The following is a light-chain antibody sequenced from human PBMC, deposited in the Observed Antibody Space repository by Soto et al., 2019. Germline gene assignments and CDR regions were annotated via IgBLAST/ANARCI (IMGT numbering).Light chain of an antibody. J-gene: IGLJ2*01. CDR2: SNN. V-gene: IGLV1-44*01. Sequence: QSVLTQPHSASGTPGQRVTISCSGSSSNIGSNTVNWYQQLPGTAPKLLIYSNNQRPSGVPDRFSGSKSGTSASLAISGLQSEDEAAYYCAAWDDRLNGPVFGGGTKLTVL. CDR1: SSNIGSNT. CDR3: AAWDDRLNGPV.